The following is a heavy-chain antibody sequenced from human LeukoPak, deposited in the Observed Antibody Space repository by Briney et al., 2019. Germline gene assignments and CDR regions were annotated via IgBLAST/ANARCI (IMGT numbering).Heavy chain of an antibody. J-gene: IGHJ6*03. D-gene: IGHD5-24*01. CDR2: IYYSVRT. Sequence: PSETLSLTCSVSGASISSHYWGWIRQPPGKGLEWIGYIYYSVRTNYNPSLKSRVTISVDMPNNQFSLKMSSVTAADTAVYYCARTGDGYNYYNYYYMDVWGKGTTVTVTS. V-gene: IGHV4-59*11. CDR3: ARTGDGYNYYNYYYMDV. CDR1: GASISSHY.